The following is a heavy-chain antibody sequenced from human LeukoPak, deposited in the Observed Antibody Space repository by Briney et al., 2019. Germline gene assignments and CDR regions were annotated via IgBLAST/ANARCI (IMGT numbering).Heavy chain of an antibody. CDR1: GGSISNYY. D-gene: IGHD2-15*01. V-gene: IGHV4-59*08. CDR2: IYYTGNT. Sequence: SETLSLTCTVSGGSISNYYWSWIRQSPGKGLEWIGYIYYTGNTNYNPSLESRVIISVDTSKNQFSLKLSSVTAADTAVYYCARHECGGSCYPENYWGQGTLVTVSS. CDR3: ARHECGGSCYPENY. J-gene: IGHJ4*02.